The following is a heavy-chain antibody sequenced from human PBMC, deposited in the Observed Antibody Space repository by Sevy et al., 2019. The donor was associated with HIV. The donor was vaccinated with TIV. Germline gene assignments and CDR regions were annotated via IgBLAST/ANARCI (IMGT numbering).Heavy chain of an antibody. CDR3: AKDRIFMIGDAFDI. J-gene: IGHJ3*02. CDR2: IYTSGST. Sequence: SETLSLTCTVSGGSISSYYWSWIRQPAGKGLEWIGRIYTSGSTNYNPSLKSRVTMSVDTSKNQFSLKLSSVTAADTAVYYCAKDRIFMIGDAFDIWGQGTLVTVSS. V-gene: IGHV4-4*07. CDR1: GGSISSYY. D-gene: IGHD3-22*01.